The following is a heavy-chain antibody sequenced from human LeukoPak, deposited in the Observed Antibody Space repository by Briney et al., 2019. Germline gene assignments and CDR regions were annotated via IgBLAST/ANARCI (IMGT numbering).Heavy chain of an antibody. J-gene: IGHJ2*01. D-gene: IGHD6-13*01. CDR1: GFTFSSYD. V-gene: IGHV3-13*01. CDR3: ARAAYSSTWYSRYFDL. CDR2: IGTAGEI. Sequence: LAGGSLRLSCAASGFTFSSYDIHWVRHATGKGLEWVSGIGTAGEIYYPGSVKGRFTISRENAKNFLYLQMNSLRAGDTAVYYCARAAYSSTWYSRYFDLWGRGTLVTVSS.